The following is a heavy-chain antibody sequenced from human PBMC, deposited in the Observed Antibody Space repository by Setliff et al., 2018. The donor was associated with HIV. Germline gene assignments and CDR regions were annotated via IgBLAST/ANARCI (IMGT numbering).Heavy chain of an antibody. V-gene: IGHV3-48*04. CDR1: GFTFSSYT. D-gene: IGHD3-22*01. CDR2: ISSSGSSI. Sequence: PGGSLRLSCAAPGFTFSSYTMNWVRQAPGKGLEWISYISSSGSSIYLANSVKGRFIISRDNAKNALYLQMNSLRAEDTAVYYCARDWGEHYDSSGFSSWGQGTLVTVSS. J-gene: IGHJ5*02. CDR3: ARDWGEHYDSSGFSS.